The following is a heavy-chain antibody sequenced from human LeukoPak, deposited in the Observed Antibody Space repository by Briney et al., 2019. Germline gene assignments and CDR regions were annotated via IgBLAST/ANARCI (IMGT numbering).Heavy chain of an antibody. V-gene: IGHV1-18*04. J-gene: IGHJ4*02. CDR2: ISAYNGNT. Sequence: GASVKVSCKASGYTFTGYYMHWVRQAPGQGLEWMGWISAYNGNTNYAQKLQGRVTMTTDTSTSTAYMELRSLRSDDTAVYYCARAIGSWYSSGWSPYYFDYWGQGTLVTVSS. D-gene: IGHD6-19*01. CDR3: ARAIGSWYSSGWSPYYFDY. CDR1: GYTFTGYY.